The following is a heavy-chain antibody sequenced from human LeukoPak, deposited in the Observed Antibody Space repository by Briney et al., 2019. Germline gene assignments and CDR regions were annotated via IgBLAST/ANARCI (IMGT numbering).Heavy chain of an antibody. D-gene: IGHD5-12*01. CDR1: GFTFSTYA. CDR3: AKGFSGHDSDFDY. CDR2: IGGSGVGT. Sequence: GGSQRLSCAASGFTFSTYAMSWVRQAPGKGLEWVSAIGGSGVGTYYADSVKGRFTISRDNSKTTLDLQMNSLRAEDTAVYYCAKGFSGHDSDFDYWGQGTPVTVSS. J-gene: IGHJ4*02. V-gene: IGHV3-23*01.